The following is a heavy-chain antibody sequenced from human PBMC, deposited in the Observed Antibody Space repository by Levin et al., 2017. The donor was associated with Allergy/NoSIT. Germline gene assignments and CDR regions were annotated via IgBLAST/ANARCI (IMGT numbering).Heavy chain of an antibody. CDR3: AHTYSNYGGVLFDY. CDR1: GFSLSTSGVG. Sequence: SGPTLVKPTQTLTLTCTFSGFSLSTSGVGVGWIRQPPGKALEWLALIYWDDDKRYSPALKSRLTITKDTSKNQVVLTMTNMDPVDTATYYCAHTYSNYGGVLFDYWGQGTLVTVSS. V-gene: IGHV2-5*02. CDR2: IYWDDDK. J-gene: IGHJ4*02. D-gene: IGHD4-11*01.